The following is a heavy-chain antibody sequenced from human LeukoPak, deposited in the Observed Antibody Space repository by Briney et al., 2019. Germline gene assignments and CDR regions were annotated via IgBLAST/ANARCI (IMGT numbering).Heavy chain of an antibody. Sequence: GASVKVSCKASGYTFTGYYMHWVRQAPGQGLEWMGWINPNSGGTNYAQKFQGRVTMTRDTSINTAYMELNRLRSDDTAVYYCGRLSDGGDCWGQGTLVTVSS. D-gene: IGHD2-15*01. CDR2: INPNSGGT. J-gene: IGHJ4*02. CDR3: GRLSDGGDC. CDR1: GYTFTGYY. V-gene: IGHV1-2*02.